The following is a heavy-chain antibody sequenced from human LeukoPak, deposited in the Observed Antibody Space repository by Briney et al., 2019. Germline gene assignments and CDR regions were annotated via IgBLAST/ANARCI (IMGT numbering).Heavy chain of an antibody. J-gene: IGHJ3*02. D-gene: IGHD2-2*01. CDR3: AHATHYCSSTSCYESDAFDI. CDR1: GGSISSSSYY. Sequence: SETLSLTCTVSGGSISSSSYYWGWIRQPPGKGLEWIGRIYTSGSTNYNPSLKSRVTISVDTSKNQFSLKLSSVTAADTAVYYCAHATHYCSSTSCYESDAFDIWGQGTMVTVSS. CDR2: IYTSGST. V-gene: IGHV4-61*02.